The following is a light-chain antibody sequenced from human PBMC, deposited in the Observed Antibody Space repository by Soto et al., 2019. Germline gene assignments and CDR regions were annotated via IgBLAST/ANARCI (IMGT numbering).Light chain of an antibody. Sequence: EIVLTQSPGTLSVSPGDRVTLSCRASQSISINLAWYQQKPGQAPRLLIYGASSRATGIPDRFSGSGSGTDFTLTISRLEPEDFAVYYCQQYDSSPKTFGQGTKVDIK. J-gene: IGKJ1*01. CDR2: GAS. V-gene: IGKV3-20*01. CDR1: QSISIN. CDR3: QQYDSSPKT.